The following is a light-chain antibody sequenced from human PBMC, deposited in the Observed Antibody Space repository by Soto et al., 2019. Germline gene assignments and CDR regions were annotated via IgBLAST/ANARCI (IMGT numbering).Light chain of an antibody. V-gene: IGLV1-47*01. J-gene: IGLJ2*01. CDR3: AAWDDSLSAYVV. CDR2: RNN. CDR1: SSNIGSNY. Sequence: QSVLTQPPSASGTPGQRVTISCSGSSSNIGSNYVYWYQQLPGTAPKLLIYRNNQRPSGVPDRFSGSKSGTSASLAISGLRSEDEADYYCAAWDDSLSAYVVFGGGTQLPVL.